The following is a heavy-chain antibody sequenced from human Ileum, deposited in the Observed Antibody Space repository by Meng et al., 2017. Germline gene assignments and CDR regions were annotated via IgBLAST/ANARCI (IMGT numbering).Heavy chain of an antibody. V-gene: IGHV3-15*01. Sequence: EVQLVESGGGLVKPGGSLRLSCAASGFIFRTAWMNWVRQTPGKGLEWVGRIKSKTDGGTTDYAAPVKGRFTISRDDSENTLYLQMNSLRAEDTAVYHCAKLPDIAAAGPPFDYWGQGTLVTVSS. CDR3: AKLPDIAAAGPPFDY. J-gene: IGHJ4*02. CDR1: GFIFRTAW. D-gene: IGHD6-13*01. CDR2: IKSKTDGGTT.